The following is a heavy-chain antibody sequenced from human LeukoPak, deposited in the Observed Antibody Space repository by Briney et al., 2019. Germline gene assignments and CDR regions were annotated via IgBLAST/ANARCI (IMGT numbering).Heavy chain of an antibody. CDR3: AREKGSGLGYGMDV. J-gene: IGHJ6*02. CDR1: GGSIGTFY. Sequence: SDTLSLTCALSGGSIGTFYWGWIRQPPGKGLEWIGWVYYSGTTEYTKYNASLKSRVTISLDTSKKQFSLILTSVIAADTALYYCAREKGSGLGYGMDVWGQGTSVTVSS. D-gene: IGHD6-19*01. CDR2: VYYSGTTEYT. V-gene: IGHV4-59*12.